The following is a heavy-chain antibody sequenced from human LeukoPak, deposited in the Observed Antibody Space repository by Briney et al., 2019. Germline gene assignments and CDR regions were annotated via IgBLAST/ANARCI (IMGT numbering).Heavy chain of an antibody. CDR1: GFTFSSYW. D-gene: IGHD5-24*01. V-gene: IGHV3-74*01. CDR2: INLEGSST. Sequence: PGGSLRLSCTISGFTFSSYWMHWVRQAPGKGLVWVSRINLEGSSTNYADSVKGRFTISRDNAKNSLYLELNRLRAEDTGVYFCARDRGWQQFDYWGQGTLVTVSS. CDR3: ARDRGWQQFDY. J-gene: IGHJ4*01.